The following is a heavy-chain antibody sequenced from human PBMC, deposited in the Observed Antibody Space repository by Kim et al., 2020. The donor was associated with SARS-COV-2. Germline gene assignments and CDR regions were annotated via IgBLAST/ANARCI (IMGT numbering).Heavy chain of an antibody. J-gene: IGHJ4*02. CDR2: INPSDGST. Sequence: ASVKVSCKASGNTFSSYYMHWVRQAPGQGLEWMGIINPSDGSTSYSQKFQGRVTMTRDTSTTTVYMELSSLRSEDTAMYYCTRGESANYFFDYWGQGTLVTVSS. D-gene: IGHD3-10*01. CDR1: GNTFSSYY. CDR3: TRGESANYFFDY. V-gene: IGHV1-46*01.